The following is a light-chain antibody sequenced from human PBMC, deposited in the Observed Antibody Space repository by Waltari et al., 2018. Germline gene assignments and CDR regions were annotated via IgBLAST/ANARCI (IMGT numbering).Light chain of an antibody. CDR3: QQYYSTPPVWT. CDR1: QSVLYSSNNKNY. V-gene: IGKV4-1*01. J-gene: IGKJ1*01. Sequence: DIVMTQSPDSLAVSLGERATLNCKSSQSVLYSSNNKNYLAGFQQKPGQPPKLHIYGASTRESGVSDRFIGSGSGTDFTLTISSLQAEDVAVYYCQQYYSTPPVWTFGQGTKVEIK. CDR2: GAS.